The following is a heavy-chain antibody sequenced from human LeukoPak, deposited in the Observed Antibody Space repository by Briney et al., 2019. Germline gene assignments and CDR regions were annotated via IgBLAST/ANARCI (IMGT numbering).Heavy chain of an antibody. D-gene: IGHD3-22*01. V-gene: IGHV4-34*01. Sequence: SETLSLTCAVYGGSFSGYYWSWIRQPPGKGLEWIGEINHSGSTTYNPSLKSRVTISVDTSKNQFSLKLSSVTAADTAVYYCARGRNYYDSSGYSDAFDIWGQGTMVTVSS. CDR1: GGSFSGYY. CDR3: ARGRNYYDSSGYSDAFDI. CDR2: INHSGST. J-gene: IGHJ3*02.